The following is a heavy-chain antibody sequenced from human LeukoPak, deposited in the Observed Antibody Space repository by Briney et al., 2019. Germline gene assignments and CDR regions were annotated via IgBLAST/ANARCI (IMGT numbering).Heavy chain of an antibody. D-gene: IGHD3-10*01. CDR1: GGSLSSSSSD. Sequence: PSETLSPTCTVSGGSLSSSSSDWGWLLQPRGKGRDGSGRIYDSGSTYYSPSIKSRVTISVDPSKNQISLKLSSVTAADTAMYYCARDLGSIIRGAHDAIDIWGQGTMVTVSS. J-gene: IGHJ3*02. V-gene: IGHV4-39*07. CDR3: ARDLGSIIRGAHDAIDI. CDR2: IYDSGST.